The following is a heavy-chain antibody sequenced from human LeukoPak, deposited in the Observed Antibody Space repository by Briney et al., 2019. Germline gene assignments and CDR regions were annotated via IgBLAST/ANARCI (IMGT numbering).Heavy chain of an antibody. Sequence: GGSLRLSCAASGFPFSTYWMSWVRQAPGKGLEWVANIKQDGSEKYYVDSVKGRFTISRDNAKNSLYLQMNSLRAEDTAVYYCARDYTVTTDTIDYWGQGTLVTVSS. J-gene: IGHJ4*02. CDR1: GFPFSTYW. CDR2: IKQDGSEK. CDR3: ARDYTVTTDTIDY. D-gene: IGHD4-17*01. V-gene: IGHV3-7*01.